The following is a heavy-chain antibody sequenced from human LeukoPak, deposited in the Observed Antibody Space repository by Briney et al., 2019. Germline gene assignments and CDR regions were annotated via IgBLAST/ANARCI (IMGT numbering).Heavy chain of an antibody. J-gene: IGHJ6*03. CDR3: ARTPGSGSYGGYYYMDV. Sequence: SETLSLTCTVSGGSISSYYWSWIRQPPGKGLEWIGYIYTSGSTNYNPSLKSRVTISVDTSKNQFSLKLSSVTAADTAVYYCARTPGSGSYGGYYYMDVWGKGTTVTVSS. V-gene: IGHV4-4*09. CDR2: IYTSGST. D-gene: IGHD3-10*01. CDR1: GGSISSYY.